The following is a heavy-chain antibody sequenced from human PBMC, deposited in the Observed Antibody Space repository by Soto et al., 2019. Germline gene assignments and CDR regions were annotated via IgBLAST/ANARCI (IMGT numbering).Heavy chain of an antibody. D-gene: IGHD2-15*01. CDR2: INAGNGNT. CDR3: ARHGPRVAAAPSNWFDP. CDR1: GYTFTSYA. J-gene: IGHJ5*02. Sequence: ASVKVSCKASGYTFTSYAMHWVRQAPGQRLEWMGWINAGNGNTKYSQKFQGQVTISADKSISTAYLQWSSLKASDTAMYYCARHGPRVAAAPSNWFDPWGQGTLVTVSS. V-gene: IGHV1-3*01.